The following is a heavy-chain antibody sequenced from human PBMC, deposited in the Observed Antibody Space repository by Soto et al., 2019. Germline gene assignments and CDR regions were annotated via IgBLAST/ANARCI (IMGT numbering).Heavy chain of an antibody. Sequence: QVQLVQSGAEVKKPGSSVKVSCKASGGTFSSYAISWVRQAPGQGLEWMGGIIPISGTANYAQKFQGRVTITADESTSTAYMELSSLRSEATAVYYCARSQGSSTSLEIYYYYYYGMDVWGQGTKVIVSS. CDR3: ARSQGSSTSLEIYYYYYYGMDV. CDR1: GGTFSSYA. D-gene: IGHD2-2*01. J-gene: IGHJ6*02. CDR2: IIPISGTA. V-gene: IGHV1-69*01.